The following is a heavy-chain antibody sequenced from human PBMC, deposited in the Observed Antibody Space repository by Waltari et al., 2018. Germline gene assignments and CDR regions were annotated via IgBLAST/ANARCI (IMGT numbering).Heavy chain of an antibody. D-gene: IGHD3-10*01. V-gene: IGHV3-23*04. CDR1: GFTFTSYA. CDR2: ISGSGGST. CDR3: AKAGLTAYRFGSGYFDY. J-gene: IGHJ4*02. Sequence: EVQLVESGGGLVQPGGSLRLSCAASGFTFTSYAMSWVRQAPGKGLEWVSAISGSGGSTYYADSVKGRFTISRDNSKNTLYLQMNSLRAEDTAVYYCAKAGLTAYRFGSGYFDYWGQGTLVTVSS.